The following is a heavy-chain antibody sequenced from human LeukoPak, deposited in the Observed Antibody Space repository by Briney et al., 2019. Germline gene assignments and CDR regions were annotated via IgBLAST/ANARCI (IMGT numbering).Heavy chain of an antibody. CDR2: ISISSNYI. Sequence: GGSLRLSCAASGFTFSRYSMNWVRQAPGKGLEWVSSISISSNYIYYTDSVKGRCTISRDNGKNSPYLQMNSLRAEDTAVYYCAKCSSRLRPIHFDYWGQGTLVTVSS. J-gene: IGHJ4*02. V-gene: IGHV3-21*01. CDR1: GFTFSRYS. CDR3: AKCSSRLRPIHFDY. D-gene: IGHD3-10*02.